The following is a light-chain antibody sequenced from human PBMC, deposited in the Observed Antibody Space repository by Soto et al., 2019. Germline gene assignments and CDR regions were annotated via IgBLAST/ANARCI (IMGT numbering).Light chain of an antibody. CDR3: QHYNSYSET. Sequence: DIQMTQSPSTLSASVGDRVTITCRASQSISSWLAWYQKKPGKVPKLLIYQASSLESGVPSRFSGSGSGTEFTLTISSLQPDDFATYYCQHYNSYSETFGQGTKVEIK. CDR2: QAS. CDR1: QSISSW. J-gene: IGKJ1*01. V-gene: IGKV1-5*03.